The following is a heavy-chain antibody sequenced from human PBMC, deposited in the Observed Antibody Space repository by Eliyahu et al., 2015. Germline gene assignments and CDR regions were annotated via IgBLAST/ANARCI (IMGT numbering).Heavy chain of an antibody. CDR2: INPSGLTT. CDR1: GFTFXXYW. CDR3: ARDNSDASASYWWFDP. Sequence: QVQLVQSGAEVKKPGASVKVSCKASGFTFXXYWVHWVRQAPGQGXEWMGIINPSGLTTSYAQKFQGRVTLTRDTSTSTAYMELSSLRSEDTAVYYCARDNSDASASYWWFDPWGQGTLVTVSS. V-gene: IGHV1-46*01. D-gene: IGHD3-10*01. J-gene: IGHJ5*02.